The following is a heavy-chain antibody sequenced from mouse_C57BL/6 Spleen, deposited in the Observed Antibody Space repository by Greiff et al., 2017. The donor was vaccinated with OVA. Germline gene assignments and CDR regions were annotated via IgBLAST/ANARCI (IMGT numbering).Heavy chain of an antibody. CDR3: ARSLDY. CDR2: ISYDGSN. J-gene: IGHJ2*01. V-gene: IGHV3-6*01. Sequence: VQLKESGPGLVKPSQSLSLTCSVTGYSITSGYYWNWIRQLPGNKLECMGYISYDGSNNYNPSLKNRIAITRDTSKNQFGLKLNSVTTEDTAAYYCARSLDYWGQGTTLTVSS. CDR1: GYSITSGYY.